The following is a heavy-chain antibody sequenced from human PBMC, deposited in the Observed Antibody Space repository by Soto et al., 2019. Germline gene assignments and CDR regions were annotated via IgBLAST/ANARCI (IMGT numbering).Heavy chain of an antibody. CDR3: ARDAAAGLNDY. Sequence: QVQLVQSGAEVKKPGASVKVSCKASGYTFTSYGISWVRQAPGQGLEWMGWISAYNGNTKYAQKFQGRXTXTXXTSASTAYMEVRSLRSDDTAVYYCARDAAAGLNDYWGQGTLVTVSS. V-gene: IGHV1-18*01. D-gene: IGHD6-13*01. CDR2: ISAYNGNT. CDR1: GYTFTSYG. J-gene: IGHJ4*02.